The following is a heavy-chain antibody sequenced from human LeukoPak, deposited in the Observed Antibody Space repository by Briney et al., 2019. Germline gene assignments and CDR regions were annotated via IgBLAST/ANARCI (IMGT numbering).Heavy chain of an antibody. D-gene: IGHD6-13*01. CDR3: AKDGNTALPGYSSSWYGGGDY. V-gene: IGHV3-30-3*01. CDR1: GFTFSSYA. Sequence: PGGSLRLSCAASGFTFSSYAMHWVRRAPGKGMEWVAVISYDGSNKYYADSVKGRFTISRDNSKNTMYMQMNSLRAEDTAVYYCAKDGNTALPGYSSSWYGGGDYWGQGTLVTVSS. CDR2: ISYDGSNK. J-gene: IGHJ4*02.